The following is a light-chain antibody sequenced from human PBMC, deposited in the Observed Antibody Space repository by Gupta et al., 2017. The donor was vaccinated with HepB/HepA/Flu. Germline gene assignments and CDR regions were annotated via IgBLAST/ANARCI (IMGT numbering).Light chain of an antibody. Sequence: DIVMTQSPLSLPVTPGEPASISCRSSQSRRHSNGYKYLDWYLQKPGQSPQLLIYLGSNRASGVPDRFSGSGSGTDFTLEISKVEAEDVGVFYCMQSLQNPYTFGRGTXVEIK. CDR3: MQSLQNPYT. CDR2: LGS. V-gene: IGKV2-28*01. J-gene: IGKJ4*01. CDR1: QSRRHSNGYKY.